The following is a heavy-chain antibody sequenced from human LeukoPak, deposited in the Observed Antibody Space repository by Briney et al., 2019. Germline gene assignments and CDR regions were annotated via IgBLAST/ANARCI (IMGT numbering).Heavy chain of an antibody. CDR3: ARDSIAGYSLSW. CDR2: ISHSGSP. CDR1: GGFIINGKW. Sequence: SGTLSLTCGVSGGFIINGKWWSWVRQPPGKGLEWIGEISHSGSPNYNPSLRGRLTISVDTAKNQFSLKLSSVTAADTAVYYCARDSIAGYSLSWWGQGTLVTVSS. D-gene: IGHD3-9*01. V-gene: IGHV4-4*02. J-gene: IGHJ4*02.